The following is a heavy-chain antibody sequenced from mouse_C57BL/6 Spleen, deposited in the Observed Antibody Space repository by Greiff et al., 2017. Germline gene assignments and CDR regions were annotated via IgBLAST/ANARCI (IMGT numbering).Heavy chain of an antibody. J-gene: IGHJ1*03. V-gene: IGHV1-26*01. D-gene: IGHD1-3*01. Sequence: EVQLQQSGPELVKPGASVKISCKASGYTFTDYYMNWVKQSHGKSLEWIGDINPNNGGTSYNQKFKGKATLTVDKSSSTAYMELRSLTSEDSAVYYCARVTKGYFDVWGTGTTVTVSS. CDR2: INPNNGGT. CDR1: GYTFTDYY. CDR3: ARVTKGYFDV.